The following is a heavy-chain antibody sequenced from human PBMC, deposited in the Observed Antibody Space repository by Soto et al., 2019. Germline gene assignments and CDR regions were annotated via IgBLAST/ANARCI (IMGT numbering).Heavy chain of an antibody. Sequence: GGSLRLSWAASAFTFSSYGMHWVRQAPGKGLEWVAVMSHDGRNKYYGDSVKGRFTISRDNSKNTLYLQMNSLRAEYTAVYYCAKDFRSRSSYNCIFNGYYRFDYRGQGTLVTVSS. V-gene: IGHV3-30*18. J-gene: IGHJ4*02. D-gene: IGHD1-20*01. CDR3: AKDFRSRSSYNCIFNGYYRFDY. CDR1: AFTFSSYG. CDR2: MSHDGRNK.